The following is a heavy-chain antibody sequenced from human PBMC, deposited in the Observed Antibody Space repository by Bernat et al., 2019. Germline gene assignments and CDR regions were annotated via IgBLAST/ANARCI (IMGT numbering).Heavy chain of an antibody. Sequence: QVQLVESGGGVVQPGRSLRLSCAASGFTFSSYGMHWVRQAPGKGLVWVAGIWYDGSNKYYADSVKGRFTISRDNSKNTLYLQMNSLRAEDTAVYYCARDGYYDIVTGYYDPYFDYWGQGTLVTVSS. CDR1: GFTFSSYG. J-gene: IGHJ4*02. CDR2: IWYDGSNK. CDR3: ARDGYYDIVTGYYDPYFDY. D-gene: IGHD3-9*01. V-gene: IGHV3-33*01.